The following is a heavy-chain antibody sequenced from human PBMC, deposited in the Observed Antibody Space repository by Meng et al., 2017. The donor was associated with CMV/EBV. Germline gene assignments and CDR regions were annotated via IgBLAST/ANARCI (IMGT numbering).Heavy chain of an antibody. Sequence: GGSLRLSCAASGFAFRDHGMTWVRQAPGKELEWVAGMNWNGDGTGYADSVKGRFTISRDNAKNSLYLQMNSLRAEDTAVYYCARGSSTSSGGVYYYYGMDVWGQGTTVTVSS. CDR2: MNWNGDGT. CDR3: ARGSSTSSGGVYYYYGMDV. V-gene: IGHV3-20*04. J-gene: IGHJ6*02. CDR1: GFAFRDHG. D-gene: IGHD2-2*01.